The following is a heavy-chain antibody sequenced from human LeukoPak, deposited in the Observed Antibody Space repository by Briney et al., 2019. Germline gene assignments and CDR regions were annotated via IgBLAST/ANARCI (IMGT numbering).Heavy chain of an antibody. CDR2: INPNSGGT. CDR1: GYTFTGYY. CDR3: ARAYVVVPTSIMNWFDP. D-gene: IGHD2-2*02. V-gene: IGHV1-2*02. Sequence: ASVKVSCKASGYTFTGYYMHWVRQAPGQGLEWMGWINPNSGGTNYACQGRVTMTGDTSISTAYMELSRLRSDDTAVYYCARAYVVVPTSIMNWFDPWGQGTLVTVSS. J-gene: IGHJ5*02.